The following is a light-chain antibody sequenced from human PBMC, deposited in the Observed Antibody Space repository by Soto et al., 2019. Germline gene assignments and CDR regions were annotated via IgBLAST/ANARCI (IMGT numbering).Light chain of an antibody. J-gene: IGKJ1*01. CDR1: QNVYTD. Sequence: EIVLTQSPATLSVSPGEGATLYCSASQNVYTDLAWYQQKPGQAPRLLIYGASTRATDMPGRFSGRGSGTEFTLTISSLQSEDFAVYYCQQYKKWPRTFGQGTKVDIK. CDR2: GAS. V-gene: IGKV3-15*01. CDR3: QQYKKWPRT.